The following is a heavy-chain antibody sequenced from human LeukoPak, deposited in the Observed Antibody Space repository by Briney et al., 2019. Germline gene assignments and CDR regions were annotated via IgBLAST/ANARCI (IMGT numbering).Heavy chain of an antibody. J-gene: IGHJ5*02. D-gene: IGHD6-19*01. CDR2: ISSSTTTI. Sequence: GGSLRLSCAASGFTFRSYNMNWLRQAPGKGLEWVSYISSSTTTIYYADSVKGRFTISRDNAKNSLYLQMNSLRAEDTALYYCAREGGSGWYSGWFDPWGQGTLVTVSS. CDR1: GFTFRSYN. V-gene: IGHV3-48*01. CDR3: AREGGSGWYSGWFDP.